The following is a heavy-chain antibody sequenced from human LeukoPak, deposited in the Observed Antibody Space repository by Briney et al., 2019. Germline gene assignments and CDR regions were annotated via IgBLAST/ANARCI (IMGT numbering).Heavy chain of an antibody. CDR2: ISYDGSNK. CDR1: GFTFSSYA. Sequence: GRSLRLSCAASGFTFSSYAMHWVRQAPGKGLEWVAVISYDGSNKYYADSVKGRFTISRDNSKNTLYLQMNSLRAEDTAVYYCAKDRGKMWVRRLRVNGMDVWGQGTTVTVSS. D-gene: IGHD3-10*01. CDR3: AKDRGKMWVRRLRVNGMDV. V-gene: IGHV3-30-3*01. J-gene: IGHJ6*02.